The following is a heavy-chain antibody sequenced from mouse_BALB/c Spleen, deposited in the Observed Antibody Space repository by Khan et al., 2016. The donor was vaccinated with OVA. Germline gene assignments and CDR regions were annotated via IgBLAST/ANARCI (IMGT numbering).Heavy chain of an antibody. CDR1: GYTFTNYA. CDR3: ARGHWYFDV. CDR2: INTYTGEP. J-gene: IGHJ1*01. V-gene: IGHV9-3-1*01. Sequence: QIQLVQSGPELKKPGETVKISCKASGYTFTNYAVNWVRQAPGKGFKWMGWINTYTGEPTYADDFQGRFAFSLETSASAAYLQINNLKNEDTATYFCARGHWYFDVWGAGTTVTVSS.